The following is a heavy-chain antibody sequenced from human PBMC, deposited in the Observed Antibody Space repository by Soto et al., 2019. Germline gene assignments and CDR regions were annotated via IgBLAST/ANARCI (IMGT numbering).Heavy chain of an antibody. CDR2: IAYDGSLK. Sequence: QVQLVESGGGVVQPGGTLRLSCAASGFTFSSYGMQWVRQAPGKGLEWVAVIAYDGSLKYYVDSVKGRFTISRDNSKNTRDLQINSLRAEDTAVYYCAKDLKVSGSHYGTLNYYYGMDVWGQGTTVSVSS. CDR3: AKDLKVSGSHYGTLNYYYGMDV. CDR1: GFTFSSYG. V-gene: IGHV3-30*18. D-gene: IGHD3-10*01. J-gene: IGHJ6*02.